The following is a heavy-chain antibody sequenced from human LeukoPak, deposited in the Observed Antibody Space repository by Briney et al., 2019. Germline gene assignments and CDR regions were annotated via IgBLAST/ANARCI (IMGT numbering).Heavy chain of an antibody. Sequence: PSETLSLTCAVYGGSFSGYYWSWIRQRPGKGQEWIGEINHSGSTNYNPSLKSRVTISVDTSKNQFSLKLSSVTAADTAVYYCAREAPKRITMISRPSFDIWGQGTMVTVSS. J-gene: IGHJ3*02. D-gene: IGHD3-22*01. CDR3: AREAPKRITMISRPSFDI. V-gene: IGHV4-34*01. CDR2: INHSGST. CDR1: GGSFSGYY.